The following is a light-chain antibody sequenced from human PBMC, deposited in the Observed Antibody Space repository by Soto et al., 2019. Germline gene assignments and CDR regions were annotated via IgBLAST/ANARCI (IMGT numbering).Light chain of an antibody. Sequence: DIVMTQSPLSLPVTPGEPASISCRSSQSLLHSNGYNYLDWYLPKPGQSPQLLIYLGSNRASGVPDRFSGSGSGTDFTLKISRVEAEDVGVYYCMQALQTLGTFGQGTKLEIK. V-gene: IGKV2-28*01. J-gene: IGKJ2*02. CDR3: MQALQTLGT. CDR2: LGS. CDR1: QSLLHSNGYNY.